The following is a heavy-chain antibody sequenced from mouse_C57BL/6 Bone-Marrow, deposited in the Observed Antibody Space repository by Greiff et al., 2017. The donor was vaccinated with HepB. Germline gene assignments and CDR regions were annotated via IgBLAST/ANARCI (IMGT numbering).Heavy chain of an antibody. J-gene: IGHJ3*01. CDR1: GFTFSDYG. CDR2: ISSGSSTI. CDR3: ARFRQLRLPFAY. V-gene: IGHV5-17*01. Sequence: EVKLVESGGGLVKPGGSLKLSCAASGFTFSDYGMHWVRQAPEKGLEWVAYISSGSSTIYYADTVKGRFTISRDNAKNTLFLQMTSLRSEDTAMYYCARFRQLRLPFAYWGQGTLVTVSA. D-gene: IGHD3-2*02.